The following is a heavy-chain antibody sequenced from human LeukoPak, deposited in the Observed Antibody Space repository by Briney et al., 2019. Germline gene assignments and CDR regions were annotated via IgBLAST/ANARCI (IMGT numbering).Heavy chain of an antibody. V-gene: IGHV4-61*01. CDR1: GGSISSSSYY. D-gene: IGHD3-10*01. CDR3: ARHGYYGSGPDY. CDR2: IYYSGST. Sequence: SETLSLTCTVSGGSISSSSYYWSWIRQPPGKGLEWIGYIYYSGSTNYNPSLKSRVTISVDTSKNQFSLKLSSVTAADTAVYYCARHGYYGSGPDYWGQGTLVTVSS. J-gene: IGHJ4*02.